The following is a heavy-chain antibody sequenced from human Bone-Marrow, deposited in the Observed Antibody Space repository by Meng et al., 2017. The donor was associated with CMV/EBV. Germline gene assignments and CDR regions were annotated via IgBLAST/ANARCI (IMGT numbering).Heavy chain of an antibody. CDR3: AKVAAAGTFDY. CDR1: LCSISGYKS. CDR2: LHQCGST. V-gene: IGHV4-4*02. Sequence: WSVPLCSISGYKSWASSRPPPGEGLEWIGELHQCGSTNYDPSLKSQVTLSVDKSKNQFSLKVSSVTAADTAVYYCAKVAAAGTFDYWGQGTLVTVSS. D-gene: IGHD6-13*01. J-gene: IGHJ4*02.